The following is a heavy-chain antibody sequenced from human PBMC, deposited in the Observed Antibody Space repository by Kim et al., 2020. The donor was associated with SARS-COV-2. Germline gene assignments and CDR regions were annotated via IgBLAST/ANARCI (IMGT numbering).Heavy chain of an antibody. Sequence: SETLSLTCTVSGGSISSYYWSWIRQPPGKGLEWIGYIYYSGSTNYNPSLKSRVTISVDTSKNQFSLKLSSVTAADTAGYYCARFIVGAVDAFDIWGQGTMVTVSS. CDR1: GGSISSYY. CDR3: ARFIVGAVDAFDI. D-gene: IGHD1-26*01. J-gene: IGHJ3*02. CDR2: IYYSGST. V-gene: IGHV4-59*13.